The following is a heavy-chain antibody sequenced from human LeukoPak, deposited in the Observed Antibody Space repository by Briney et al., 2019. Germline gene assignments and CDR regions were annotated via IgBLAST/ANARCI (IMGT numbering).Heavy chain of an antibody. D-gene: IGHD1-1*01. V-gene: IGHV3-23*01. J-gene: IGHJ4*02. CDR3: AKVLQLRLTYYFDY. CDR2: ISGSGGST. Sequence: GGSLRLSCAASGFTFSSYSMNWVRPAPGKGLEWVSAISGSGGSTYYADSVKGRFTISRDNSKNTLYLQMNSLRAEDTAVYYCAKVLQLRLTYYFDYWGQGTLVTVSS. CDR1: GFTFSSYS.